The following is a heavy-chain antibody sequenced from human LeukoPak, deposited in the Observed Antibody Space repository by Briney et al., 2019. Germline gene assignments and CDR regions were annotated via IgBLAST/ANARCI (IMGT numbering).Heavy chain of an antibody. CDR2: INHSGST. D-gene: IGHD2-2*01. CDR3: ARIDEDIVVVPAAMRKNYYYGMDV. CDR1: GGSFSGYY. V-gene: IGHV4-34*01. Sequence: SETLSLTCAVYGGSFSGYYWSWIRQPPGKGLEWVGEINHSGSTNYNPSLKSRVTISVDTSKNHFSLKLSSVTAADTAVYYCARIDEDIVVVPAAMRKNYYYGMDVWGQGTTVTVSS. J-gene: IGHJ6*02.